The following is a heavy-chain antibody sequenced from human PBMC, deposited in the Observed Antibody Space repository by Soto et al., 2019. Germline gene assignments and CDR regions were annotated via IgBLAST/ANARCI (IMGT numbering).Heavy chain of an antibody. D-gene: IGHD3-22*01. CDR1: GFTFSNAW. CDR3: TTYSGGYYPIDTFDI. V-gene: IGHV3-15*01. J-gene: IGHJ3*02. Sequence: PGGSLRLSCAASGFTFSNAWMSWVRQAPGKGLEWVGRIKSKTDGGTTDYAAPVKGRFTISRDDSKNTLYLQMNSLKTEDTAVYYCTTYSGGYYPIDTFDIWGQGTMVTVSS. CDR2: IKSKTDGGTT.